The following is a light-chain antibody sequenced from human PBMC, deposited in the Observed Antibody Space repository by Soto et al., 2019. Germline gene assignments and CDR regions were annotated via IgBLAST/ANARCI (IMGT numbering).Light chain of an antibody. CDR1: QSVSDNY. J-gene: IGKJ1*01. CDR3: QQYGNSLTWT. V-gene: IGKV3-20*01. Sequence: EIVLTQSPGTLSLSPGERATLSGRASQSVSDNYLAWYQQKPGQAPRLLIYGASTRATGIPDRFSGSGSGTDFTLTIRRLEPEDFAVYYCQQYGNSLTWTFGQGTKVDNK. CDR2: GAS.